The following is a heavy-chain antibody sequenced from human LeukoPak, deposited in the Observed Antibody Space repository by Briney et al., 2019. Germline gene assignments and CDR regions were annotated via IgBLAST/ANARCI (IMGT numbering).Heavy chain of an antibody. V-gene: IGHV4-39*01. CDR2: IYCSGST. Sequence: SETLSLTCTVSGRSISSSSYYWGWIRQPPGKGLEWIGSIYCSGSTYYNPSLKSRVTISVDTSKNQFSLKLSSVTAADTAVYYCARHPYDSSGRDYFDYWGQGTLVTVSS. CDR3: ARHPYDSSGRDYFDY. CDR1: GRSISSSSYY. D-gene: IGHD3-22*01. J-gene: IGHJ4*02.